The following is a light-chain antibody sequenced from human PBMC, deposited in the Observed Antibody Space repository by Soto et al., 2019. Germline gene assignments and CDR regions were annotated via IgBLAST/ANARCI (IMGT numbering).Light chain of an antibody. V-gene: IGLV1-44*01. Sequence: QSVLTQPPSASGTPGQRVTISCSGSSSNIGSNTVNWYQQLPGTAPKLIIFEVSNRPSGISDRFSGFKSANTAYLTISGVQPEDEADYHCSSYTTIKTVVFGGGTKLTVL. CDR3: SSYTTIKTVV. CDR2: EVS. J-gene: IGLJ2*01. CDR1: SSNIGSNT.